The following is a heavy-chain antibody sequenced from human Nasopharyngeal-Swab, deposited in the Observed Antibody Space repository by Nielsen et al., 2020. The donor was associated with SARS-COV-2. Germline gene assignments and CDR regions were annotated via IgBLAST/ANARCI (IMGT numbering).Heavy chain of an antibody. CDR2: ISAYNGNT. CDR1: GYTFTSYG. D-gene: IGHD2-15*01. Sequence: ASVKVFCKASGYTFTSYGISWVRQAPGQGLEWMGWISAYNGNTNYAQKLQGRVTMTTDTSTSTAYMELRSLRSDDTAVYYCASARIPVPDAFDIWGQGTMVTVSS. CDR3: ASARIPVPDAFDI. V-gene: IGHV1-18*01. J-gene: IGHJ3*02.